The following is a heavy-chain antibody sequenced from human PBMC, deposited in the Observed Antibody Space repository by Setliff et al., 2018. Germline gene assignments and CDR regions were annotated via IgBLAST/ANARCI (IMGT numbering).Heavy chain of an antibody. CDR2: IHYSGTT. D-gene: IGHD2-15*01. CDR1: NYSISSGYY. V-gene: IGHV4-28*03. J-gene: IGHJ4*02. Sequence: SETLSLTCGVSNYSISSGYYWAWIRQPPGRGLEWIGYIHYSGTTNYNPSLKSRVTLSLDTAKNQFSLELRAVTAADTALYYCARENGYCSGGACYFMFDYWGQGTLVTVS. CDR3: ARENGYCSGGACYFMFDY.